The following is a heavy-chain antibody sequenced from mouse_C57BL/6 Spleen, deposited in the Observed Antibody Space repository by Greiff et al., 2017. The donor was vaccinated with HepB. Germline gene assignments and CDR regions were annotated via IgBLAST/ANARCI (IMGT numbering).Heavy chain of an antibody. J-gene: IGHJ3*01. CDR3: ATFAY. CDR2: ISNGGGST. Sequence: EVNVVESGGGLVQPGGSLKLSCAASGFTFSDYYMYWVRQTPEKRLEWVAYISNGGGSTYYPDTVKGRFTISRDNAKNTLYLQMSRLKSEDTAMYYCATFAYWGQGTLVTVSA. CDR1: GFTFSDYY. V-gene: IGHV5-12*01.